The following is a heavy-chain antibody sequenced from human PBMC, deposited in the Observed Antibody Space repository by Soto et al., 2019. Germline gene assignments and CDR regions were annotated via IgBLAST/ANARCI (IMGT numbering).Heavy chain of an antibody. J-gene: IGHJ6*03. Sequence: PGVPLRLPCAASGVNFSDYSMNWVRQAQGKGLEWVSSISSSSSNIDYADSVKGRFTISRDNAKNSLFLQMNSLRAEDTALYYCARTETPRYYYFYFMDVWAKGTTVTVSS. CDR3: ARTETPRYYYFYFMDV. V-gene: IGHV3-21*01. CDR2: ISSSSSNI. CDR1: GVNFSDYS. D-gene: IGHD2-15*01.